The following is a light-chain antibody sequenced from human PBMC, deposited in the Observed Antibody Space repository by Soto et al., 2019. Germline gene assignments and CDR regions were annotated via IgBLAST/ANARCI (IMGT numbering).Light chain of an antibody. CDR1: QSVSSY. CDR2: DAS. V-gene: IGKV3-11*01. Sequence: EIVLTQYPATLSLSPGERATLTCRASQSVSSYLAWYQQKPGQAPRLLIYDASNRATGIPARFSGSGSGTDFTLTISSLEPEDFAVYYCQQRSNWPPVFGQGTRLENK. CDR3: QQRSNWPPV. J-gene: IGKJ5*01.